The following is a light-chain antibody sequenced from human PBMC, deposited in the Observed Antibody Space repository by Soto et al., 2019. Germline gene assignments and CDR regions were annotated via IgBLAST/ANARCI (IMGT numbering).Light chain of an antibody. J-gene: IGKJ1*01. CDR2: GAS. CDR1: QSVSSSD. CDR3: HQYGISPPT. V-gene: IGKV3-20*01. Sequence: EIVMTQSPATLSVSPGERATLSCRASQSVSSSDLAWYQQKPGQAPRLLISGASNRATGTPDRFSGSGSGTDFTLTITSLEPEDFAVFYCHQYGISPPTFGQGTKVDI.